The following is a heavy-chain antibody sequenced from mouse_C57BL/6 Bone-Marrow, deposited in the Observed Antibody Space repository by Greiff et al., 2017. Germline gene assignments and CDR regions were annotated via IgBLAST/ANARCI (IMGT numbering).Heavy chain of an antibody. CDR3: ARGGDTTVVARGY. CDR1: GYTFTSYW. J-gene: IGHJ2*01. D-gene: IGHD1-1*01. Sequence: QVQLQQPGAELVRPGTSVKLSCKASGYTFTSYWMHWVKQRPGQGLEWIGVIDPSDSYTNYNQKFKGKATLTVDTSSSTAYMQLSSLTSEDSAVYYCARGGDTTVVARGYWGQGTTLTVSS. V-gene: IGHV1-59*01. CDR2: IDPSDSYT.